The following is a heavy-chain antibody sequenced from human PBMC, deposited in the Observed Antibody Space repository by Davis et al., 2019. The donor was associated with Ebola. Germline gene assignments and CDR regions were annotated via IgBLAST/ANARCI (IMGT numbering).Heavy chain of an antibody. J-gene: IGHJ4*02. CDR1: GFPLRTSGVR. CDR3: ARFNCSGSSCFLDN. Sequence: SGPTLVILTEIFTLTCTFSGFPLRTSGVRVNWIRQSPGKALEWLARIDWDDDKFYSTSLKTWLSNSKDTSKNQVVLTMTNMDTLDTATYYCARFNCSGSSCFLDNWGQGTLVTVSS. V-gene: IGHV2-70*04. D-gene: IGHD2-15*01. CDR2: IDWDDDK.